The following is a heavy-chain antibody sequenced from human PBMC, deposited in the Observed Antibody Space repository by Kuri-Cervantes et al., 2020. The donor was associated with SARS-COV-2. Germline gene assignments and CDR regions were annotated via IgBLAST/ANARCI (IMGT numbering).Heavy chain of an antibody. Sequence: GGSLRLSCAASGFTFSSYSMNWVRQAPGKGLEWVSYINSSSSTIYYADSVKGRFTISRDNAKNSLYLQMNSLRAEDTAVYYCARGMGRYSSSFDYWGQGTLVTVSS. CDR1: GFTFSSYS. J-gene: IGHJ4*02. D-gene: IGHD6-6*01. V-gene: IGHV3-48*01. CDR2: INSSSSTI. CDR3: ARGMGRYSSSFDY.